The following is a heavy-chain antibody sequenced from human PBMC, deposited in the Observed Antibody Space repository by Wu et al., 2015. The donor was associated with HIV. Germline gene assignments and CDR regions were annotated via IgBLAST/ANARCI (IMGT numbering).Heavy chain of an antibody. CDR3: ARDRIAAADYYYYGMDV. CDR2: ISAYNGNT. D-gene: IGHD6-13*01. Sequence: QVQLVQSGAEVKKPGASVKVSCRASGYTFTSYGISWVRQAPGQGLEWMGWISAYNGNTNYAQKLQGRVTMTTDTSTSTAYMELRSLRSDDTAVYYCARDRIAAADYYYYGMDVWGQGTTVTVSS. CDR1: GYTFTSYG. V-gene: IGHV1-18*01. J-gene: IGHJ6*02.